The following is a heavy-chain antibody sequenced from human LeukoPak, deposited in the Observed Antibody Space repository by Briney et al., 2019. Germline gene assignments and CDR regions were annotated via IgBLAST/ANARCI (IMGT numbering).Heavy chain of an antibody. D-gene: IGHD3-3*01. CDR3: ARVPGNSYDFDY. J-gene: IGHJ4*02. V-gene: IGHV1-2*04. CDR1: GYTSTEYY. Sequence: ASVKVSCKASGYTSTEYYIHWVRQAPGQGLEWMGWINPDSGDTRYAQKFQGWVTMTRDTSISTADMELRSDDTAVYYCARVPGNSYDFDYWGQGTLVTVSS. CDR2: INPDSGDT.